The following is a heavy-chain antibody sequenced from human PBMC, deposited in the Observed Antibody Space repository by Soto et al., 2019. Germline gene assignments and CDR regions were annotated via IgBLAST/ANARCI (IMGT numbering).Heavy chain of an antibody. CDR3: AKDQVGSGSYDVYAFDI. Sequence: GGSLRLSCAASGFTFSSYAMSWDRQAPGKGLEWVSAISGSGGSTYYADSVKGRFTISRDNSKNTLYLQMNSLRAEDTAVYYCAKDQVGSGSYDVYAFDIWGQGTMVTVSS. J-gene: IGHJ3*02. V-gene: IGHV3-23*01. CDR2: ISGSGGST. D-gene: IGHD1-26*01. CDR1: GFTFSSYA.